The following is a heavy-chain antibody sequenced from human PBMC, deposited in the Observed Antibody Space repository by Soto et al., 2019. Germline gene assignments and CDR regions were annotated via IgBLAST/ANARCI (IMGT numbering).Heavy chain of an antibody. CDR2: IIPILGIA. V-gene: IGHV1-69*02. CDR3: ATFPPVVMYY. J-gene: IGHJ4*02. D-gene: IGHD3-16*01. CDR1: VGTFSSYT. Sequence: QVQLVQSGAEVKKPGSSVKVSCKASVGTFSSYTISWVRQAPGQGLEWMGRIIPILGIATYAQKCQGRVTITADKSTSTAYMELSRLKSEDTGVYYCATFPPVVMYYWGQGTLVTVSS.